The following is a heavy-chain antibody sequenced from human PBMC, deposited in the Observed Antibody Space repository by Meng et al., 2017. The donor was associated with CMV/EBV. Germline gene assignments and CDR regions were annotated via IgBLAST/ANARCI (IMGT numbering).Heavy chain of an antibody. J-gene: IGHJ4*02. CDR1: GLTFSSCG. V-gene: IGHV3-23*01. CDR3: TVKITFGGVIPAR. Sequence: GLTFSSCGASRVRQAPGRGLVWVSTISGSGDTTYYVDSVKGRFTISRDNSRNTLSLQMNSLRAEDTAVYYCTVKITFGGVIPARWGQGTLVTVSS. CDR2: ISGSGDTT. D-gene: IGHD3-16*02.